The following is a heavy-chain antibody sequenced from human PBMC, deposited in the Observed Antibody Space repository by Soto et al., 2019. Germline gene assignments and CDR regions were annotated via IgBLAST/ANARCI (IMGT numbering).Heavy chain of an antibody. CDR1: DSSITSYY. CDR2: IYYSGST. J-gene: IGHJ4*02. V-gene: IGHV4-59*08. Sequence: SDTLSLICTASDSSITSYYWSWIRQPPGGGLEWIGYIYYSGSTNYTPSLKSRVTISVDTSKNQFSLKLSSVTAADTAVYYCARLPEDYDILTGPISPYFDYWGQGTLVTVS. CDR3: ARLPEDYDILTGPISPYFDY. D-gene: IGHD3-9*01.